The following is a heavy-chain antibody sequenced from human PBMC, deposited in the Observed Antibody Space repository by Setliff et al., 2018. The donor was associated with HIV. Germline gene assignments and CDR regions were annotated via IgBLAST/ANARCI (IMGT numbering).Heavy chain of an antibody. CDR1: GFSLSNTRMG. D-gene: IGHD3-3*01. CDR3: ARYNFRRGYWDYFDY. J-gene: IGHJ4*02. Sequence: ESGPTLVNPTEPLTLTCPVSGFSLSNTRMGVSWIRQPPGKALEWLAHIFPNDEKSYSASLKSRVTISEDTSKSQVVLTMTNMDPLDTATYFCARYNFRRGYWDYFDYWGQGTQVTVSS. V-gene: IGHV2-26*01. CDR2: IFPNDEK.